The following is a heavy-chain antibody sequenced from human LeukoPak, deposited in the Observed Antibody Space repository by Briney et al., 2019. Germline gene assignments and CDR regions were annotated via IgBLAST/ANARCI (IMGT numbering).Heavy chain of an antibody. D-gene: IGHD6-19*01. CDR3: ARWGWLVPKGDY. CDR1: GYTFTGYY. J-gene: IGHJ4*02. V-gene: IGHV1-2*02. CDR2: INPNSGGT. Sequence: ASVKVSCKASGYTFTGYYMHWMRQAPGQGLEWMGWINPNSGGTNYAQKFQGRVTMTRDTSISTAYMELSRLRSDDTAVYYCARWGWLVPKGDYWGQGTLVTVSS.